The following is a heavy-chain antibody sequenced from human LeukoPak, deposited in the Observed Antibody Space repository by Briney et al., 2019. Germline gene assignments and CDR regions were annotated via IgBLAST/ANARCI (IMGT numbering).Heavy chain of an antibody. J-gene: IGHJ4*02. CDR3: AKWGDYDVLTGYYVSDY. Sequence: AGGSLRLSCAASGFTFSNYAMSGVRQAPGKGLEWVSAITGGGSGIYYADSMKSRFTISRDNSKNTLYLQINSLRAEDTAVYYCAKWGDYDVLTGYYVSDYWGQGTLVTVSS. CDR1: GFTFSNYA. V-gene: IGHV3-23*01. CDR2: ITGGGSGI. D-gene: IGHD3-9*01.